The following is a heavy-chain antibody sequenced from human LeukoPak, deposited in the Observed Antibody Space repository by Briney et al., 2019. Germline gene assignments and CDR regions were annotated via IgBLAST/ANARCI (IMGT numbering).Heavy chain of an antibody. J-gene: IGHJ4*02. Sequence: PGGSLRLSCAASGFTFNNYAMSWVRQARGKGLEWVSTISGSGDGSYYADSVMGRFTISRDNSRNTLYLQMNSLRADDTAVYYCAKYRQGAGPTRVFDCWGQGTLVTVSS. CDR3: AKYRQGAGPTRVFDC. D-gene: IGHD6-19*01. CDR1: GFTFNNYA. V-gene: IGHV3-23*01. CDR2: ISGSGDGS.